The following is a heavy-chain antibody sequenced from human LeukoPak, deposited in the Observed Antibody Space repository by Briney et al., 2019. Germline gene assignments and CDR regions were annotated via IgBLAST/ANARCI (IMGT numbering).Heavy chain of an antibody. J-gene: IGHJ6*02. D-gene: IGHD3-10*01. V-gene: IGHV3-13*01. Sequence: PGGALRLSCAASRFTFSSYDMHCVRDATGEGLERVSAIGTAGDTYYPGSVKGRFTISRENAKNSLYLQTNSLRAGDTAVYYCARASPHYLYGMDVWGQGTTVTVSS. CDR2: IGTAGDT. CDR3: ARASPHYLYGMDV. CDR1: RFTFSSYD.